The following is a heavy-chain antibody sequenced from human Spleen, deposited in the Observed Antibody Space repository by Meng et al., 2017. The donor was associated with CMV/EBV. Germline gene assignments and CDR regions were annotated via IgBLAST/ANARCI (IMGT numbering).Heavy chain of an antibody. Sequence: GESLKISCAASGFNFSRYAMSWVRQAPGKGLEWVSGISGSGSSTYYADSVKGRFTISRDNSKNMLFVQMNSLKTEDTAVYYCTRGRKAGYCSSTSCRGGAFDIWDQGTMVTVSS. CDR3: TRGRKAGYCSSTSCRGGAFDI. CDR2: ISGSGSST. CDR1: GFNFSRYA. V-gene: IGHV3-23*01. J-gene: IGHJ3*02. D-gene: IGHD2-2*01.